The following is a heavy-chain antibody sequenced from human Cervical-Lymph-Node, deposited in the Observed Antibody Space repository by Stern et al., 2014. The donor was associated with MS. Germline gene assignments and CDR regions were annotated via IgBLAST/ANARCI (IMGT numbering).Heavy chain of an antibody. D-gene: IGHD6-13*01. CDR2: IWYDGSNK. J-gene: IGHJ4*02. CDR1: GFTFSSYG. CDR3: ARVGEQQLVPDY. Sequence: VQLVESGGGVVQPGRSLRLSCAASGFTFSSYGMHWVRQAPGKGLEWVAVIWYDGSNKYYADSVKGRFTISRDNSKNTLYLQMNSLRAEDTAVYYCARVGEQQLVPDYWGQGTLVIASS. V-gene: IGHV3-33*01.